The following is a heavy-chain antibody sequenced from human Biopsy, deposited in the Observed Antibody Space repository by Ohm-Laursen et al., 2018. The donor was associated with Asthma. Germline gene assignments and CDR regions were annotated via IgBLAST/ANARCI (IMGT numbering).Heavy chain of an antibody. CDR1: GFTFSSYG. CDR3: ARDVMEWYLPAFDF. J-gene: IGHJ4*02. D-gene: IGHD3-3*01. Sequence: SLRLTCAASGFTFSSYGMHWVRQAPGKGLEWVAVIWYDGSIKYYADSVNGRFTVSRDDSKNTLYLQMNSLRPDDTAVYYCARDVMEWYLPAFDFWGQGTLVTVSS. CDR2: IWYDGSIK. V-gene: IGHV3-30*19.